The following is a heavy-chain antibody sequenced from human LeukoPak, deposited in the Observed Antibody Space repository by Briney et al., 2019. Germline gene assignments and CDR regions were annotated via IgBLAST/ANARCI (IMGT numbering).Heavy chain of an antibody. J-gene: IGHJ3*02. CDR2: IDTYSGKT. CDR3: AREGIQLWWDAFDI. CDR1: GYTFTTYG. Sequence: ASVKVSCKASGYTFTTYGITWVRQAPGQGLEWMGWIDTYSGKTNYAQKVQGRVTMTTDTSTSTAYMELRSLRSDDTAVYYCAREGIQLWWDAFDIWGQGTMVTVSS. D-gene: IGHD5-18*01. V-gene: IGHV1-18*01.